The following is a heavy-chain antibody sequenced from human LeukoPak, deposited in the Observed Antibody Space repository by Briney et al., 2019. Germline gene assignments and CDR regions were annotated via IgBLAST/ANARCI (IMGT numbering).Heavy chain of an antibody. CDR3: AREIVLDTVTNDY. D-gene: IGHD4-17*01. Sequence: SETLSLTCTVSGYSISSHYYWGWIRQPPGKGLECIGSIYHSGSTYYNPSLKSRVTISVDTSKNPFSLKLRSVTAADTAVYYCAREIVLDTVTNDYWGQGTLVTVSS. J-gene: IGHJ4*02. CDR1: GYSISSHYY. V-gene: IGHV4-38-2*02. CDR2: IYHSGST.